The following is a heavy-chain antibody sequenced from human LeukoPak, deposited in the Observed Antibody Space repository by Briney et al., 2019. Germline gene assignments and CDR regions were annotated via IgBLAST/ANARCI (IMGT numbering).Heavy chain of an antibody. Sequence: GASVKVSCKASGYTFTSYYMHWVRQAPGQGLEWMGIINPSGGSTSYAQKFQGRVTMTRDMSTSTVYMELSSLRSDDAAVYYCAKRFYESIDYYFFDYWGQGTLVTVSS. V-gene: IGHV1-46*01. D-gene: IGHD3-22*01. J-gene: IGHJ4*02. CDR3: AKRFYESIDYYFFDY. CDR1: GYTFTSYY. CDR2: INPSGGST.